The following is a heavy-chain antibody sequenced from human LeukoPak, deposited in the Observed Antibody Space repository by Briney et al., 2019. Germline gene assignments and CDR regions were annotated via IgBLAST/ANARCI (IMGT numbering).Heavy chain of an antibody. CDR2: ISYDGSSK. CDR3: ARVYYDGSGGAFDI. CDR1: GFILSDYN. J-gene: IGHJ3*02. Sequence: GRSLRLSCAASGFILSDYNMHWVRQAPGKGLEWVAVISYDGSSKYYADSVKGRFTISRDNSKNMLYLQMSSLRAEDRAVYYCARVYYDGSGGAFDIWGQGTMVTVS. V-gene: IGHV3-30-3*01. D-gene: IGHD3-22*01.